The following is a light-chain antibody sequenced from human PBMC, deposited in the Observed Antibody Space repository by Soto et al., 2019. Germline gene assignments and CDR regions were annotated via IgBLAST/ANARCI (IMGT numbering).Light chain of an antibody. V-gene: IGKV3-20*01. CDR3: QQYGSSPIT. Sequence: EIVLTQSPGTLSLSPGERVTLSCRASRSVSGSYLAWYQQKPGQAPRVLIYSASLRATGIPDRFSGCGSGTDFSLTISRLEPEDFAVYYCQQYGSSPITFGQGTRLEIK. J-gene: IGKJ5*01. CDR2: SAS. CDR1: RSVSGSY.